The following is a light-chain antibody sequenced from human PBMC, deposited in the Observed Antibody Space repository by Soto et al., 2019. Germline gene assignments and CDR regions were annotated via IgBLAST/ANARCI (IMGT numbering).Light chain of an antibody. CDR1: QNINNW. CDR3: QQYHTFPLT. CDR2: DAF. V-gene: IGKV1-5*01. Sequence: DIQMTQSPSTLSASVGDRVTITCRASQNINNWMAWCPQKPGEAPKLLIYDAFSLQTGVPFTFSGSGSGTEFRLTISSLQPDDFGTYYCQQYHTFPLTCGGGTKVESK. J-gene: IGKJ4*01.